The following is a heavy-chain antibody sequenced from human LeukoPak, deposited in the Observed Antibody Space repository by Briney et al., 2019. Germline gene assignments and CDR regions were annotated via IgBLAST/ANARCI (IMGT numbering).Heavy chain of an antibody. D-gene: IGHD1-26*01. CDR3: EREFVGATGAGDAFDI. V-gene: IGHV1-2*02. Sequence: ASVKVSCKASGYTFTGYYMHWVRQAPGQGLEWMGWINPNSGGTNYAQKFQGRVTMTRDTSISTAYMELSRLRSDDTAVYYCEREFVGATGAGDAFDIWGQGTMVTVSS. CDR1: GYTFTGYY. CDR2: INPNSGGT. J-gene: IGHJ3*02.